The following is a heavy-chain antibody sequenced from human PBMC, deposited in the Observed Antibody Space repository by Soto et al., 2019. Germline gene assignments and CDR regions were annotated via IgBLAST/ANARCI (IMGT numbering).Heavy chain of an antibody. V-gene: IGHV1-69*01. J-gene: IGHJ6*02. CDR2: IISVLGTP. D-gene: IGHD6-13*01. Sequence: QVHLVQSSAEVKKPGSSVKVSCKASGGTFTSIAFSWVRQAPGQGLEWMGGIISVLGTPNYAQKFQARVTITADASTTTVHMELSSLRSDDTAVYYCASSAGLDHLLNYYGLNVWGQGTTVTV. CDR3: ASSAGLDHLLNYYGLNV. CDR1: GGTFTSIA.